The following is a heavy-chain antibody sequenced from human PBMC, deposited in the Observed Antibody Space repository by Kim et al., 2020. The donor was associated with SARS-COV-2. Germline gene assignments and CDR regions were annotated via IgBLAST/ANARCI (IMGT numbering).Heavy chain of an antibody. V-gene: IGHV4-39*01. J-gene: IGHJ4*02. CDR3: ARRGAVAGGFDY. Sequence: YYNPSLKSRVTISVDTSKNQFSLKLSSVTAADTAVYYCARRGAVAGGFDYWGQGTLVTVSS. D-gene: IGHD6-19*01.